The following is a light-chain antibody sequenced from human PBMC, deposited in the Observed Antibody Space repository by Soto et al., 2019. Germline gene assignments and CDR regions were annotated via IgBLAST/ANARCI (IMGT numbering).Light chain of an antibody. CDR3: SSYTSTNTPYV. CDR1: SSDIGAYIY. J-gene: IGLJ1*01. V-gene: IGLV2-8*01. CDR2: EVS. Sequence: QSALTQPPSASGSPGQSVTISCTGTSSDIGAYIYVSWYQQHPGKAPKLMISEVSRRPSGVPERFSGSKSGNTASLTVSGLQADDEAHYYCSSYTSTNTPYVFGTGTKLTVL.